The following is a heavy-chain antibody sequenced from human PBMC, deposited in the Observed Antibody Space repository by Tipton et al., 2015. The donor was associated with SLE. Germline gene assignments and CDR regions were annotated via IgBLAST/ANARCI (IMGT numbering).Heavy chain of an antibody. D-gene: IGHD2-21*01. CDR1: GDSLSNGSY. J-gene: IGHJ4*02. Sequence: LRLSCTVSGDSLSNGSYWCWLRQPPGKGLEWIGTFYRSGRTYTNPSLKGRVTMSTDTSADQFSLSLISALAADTAAYYCARRSTERDCAGDCYSTDFGYWGRGALGTVSS. CDR3: ARRSTERDCAGDCYSTDFGY. V-gene: IGHV4-38-2*02. CDR2: FYRSGRT.